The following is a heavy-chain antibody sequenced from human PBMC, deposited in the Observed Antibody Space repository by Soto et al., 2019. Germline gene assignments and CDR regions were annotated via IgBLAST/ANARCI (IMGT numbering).Heavy chain of an antibody. CDR3: ARSKGYSYGYGMDV. Sequence: ASVKVSCKASGYTFTSYGINWVRQATGQGLEWMGWMNPNSGNTGYAQKFQGRVTMTRNTSISTAYMELSSLRSEDTAVYYCARSKGYSYGYGMDVWGQGTTVTVSS. V-gene: IGHV1-8*01. CDR2: MNPNSGNT. J-gene: IGHJ6*02. D-gene: IGHD5-18*01. CDR1: GYTFTSYG.